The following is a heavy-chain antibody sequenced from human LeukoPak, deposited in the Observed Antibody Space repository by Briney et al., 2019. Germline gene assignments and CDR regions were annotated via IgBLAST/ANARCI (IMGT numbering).Heavy chain of an antibody. CDR1: GYSFTSYW. CDR2: IYPGDSDT. D-gene: IGHD2-21*01. J-gene: IGHJ6*03. Sequence: GESLKISCKGSGYSFTSYWIGWVRQMPGKGLEWMGLIYPGDSDTRYSPSFQGQVTISADKSISTAYLQWSSLKASDTAMYYCARHDDCGGDCYPRYMDVWGKGTTVTVSS. V-gene: IGHV5-51*01. CDR3: ARHDDCGGDCYPRYMDV.